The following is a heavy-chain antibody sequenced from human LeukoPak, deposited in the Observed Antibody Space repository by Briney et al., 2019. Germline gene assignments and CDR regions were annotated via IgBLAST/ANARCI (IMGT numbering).Heavy chain of an antibody. J-gene: IGHJ6*02. D-gene: IGHD1-26*01. CDR1: GGSISSYY. V-gene: IGHV4-59*08. Sequence: SETLSLTCAVSGGSISSYYWSWIRQPPGKGLEWIGYIHYSGSTNYNPSLKSRVTISVDTSKNQFSLKLSSVTAADTAVYYCARSSSGSYLSYYGMDVWGQGTTVTVSS. CDR3: ARSSSGSYLSYYGMDV. CDR2: IHYSGST.